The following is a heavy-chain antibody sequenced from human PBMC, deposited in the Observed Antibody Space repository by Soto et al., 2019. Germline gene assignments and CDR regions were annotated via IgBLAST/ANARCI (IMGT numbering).Heavy chain of an antibody. CDR1: GGSISSYY. CDR3: ARISSSPYGMDV. CDR2: IYYTGTT. D-gene: IGHD6-13*01. V-gene: IGHV4-59*01. Sequence: SQTLSLTCTVSGGSISSYYWRLIRQPPGKGLEWIWYIYYTGTTNYNPSLKSRVTISVDTSKNKFSLKLSSVTAADTAVYYCARISSSPYGMDVWGQGTTVNVAS. J-gene: IGHJ6*02.